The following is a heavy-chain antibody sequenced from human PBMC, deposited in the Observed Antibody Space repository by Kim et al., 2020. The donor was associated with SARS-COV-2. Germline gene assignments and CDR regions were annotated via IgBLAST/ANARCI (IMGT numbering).Heavy chain of an antibody. D-gene: IGHD3-10*01. CDR3: ARDRNYYGSGSYSDFHWFDP. CDR1: GFTFNTYA. V-gene: IGHV3-23*01. J-gene: IGHJ5*02. Sequence: GGSLRLSCVASGFTFNTYAMTWVRQAPGKGLEWVSGISGSGGSTYYADSVKGRFTISRDNSKNTLYLQMNSLRAEDTAVYYCARDRNYYGSGSYSDFHWFDPWGQGTLVTVSS. CDR2: ISGSGGST.